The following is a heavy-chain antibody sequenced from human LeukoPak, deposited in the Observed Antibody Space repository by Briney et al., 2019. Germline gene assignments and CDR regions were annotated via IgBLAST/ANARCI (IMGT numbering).Heavy chain of an antibody. Sequence: PGGSLRLSCAASGFTFSSYAMHWVRQAPGKGLEWVAVISYDGSNKYYADSVKGRFTISRDNSKNTLYLQMNSLRAEDTAVYYCARDRGITGTSFPIDYWGQGTLVTVSS. CDR3: ARDRGITGTSFPIDY. J-gene: IGHJ4*02. CDR1: GFTFSSYA. D-gene: IGHD1-7*01. CDR2: ISYDGSNK. V-gene: IGHV3-30-3*01.